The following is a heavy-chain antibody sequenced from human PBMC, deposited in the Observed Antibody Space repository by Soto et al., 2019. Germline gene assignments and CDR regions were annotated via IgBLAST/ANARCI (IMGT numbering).Heavy chain of an antibody. CDR2: IITILGIA. Sequence: QVQLVQAGAEVKKPGASVKVSCKASGVTFSSYTISWVRQAPGQGLEWMGRIITILGIANYAQKFQGRVTITADKSTSTAYMELSSLRSEDTAVYYCASGDGYNYTIAYWGPGTLVTVSS. D-gene: IGHD5-12*01. V-gene: IGHV1-69*02. CDR3: ASGDGYNYTIAY. CDR1: GVTFSSYT. J-gene: IGHJ4*02.